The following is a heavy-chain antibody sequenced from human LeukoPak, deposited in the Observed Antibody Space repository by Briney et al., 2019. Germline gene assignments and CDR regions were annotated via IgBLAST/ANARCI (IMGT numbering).Heavy chain of an antibody. CDR2: IYSGGST. CDR1: GFTFSSYE. J-gene: IGHJ3*02. Sequence: PGGSLRLSCAASGFTFSSYEMNWVRQAPGKGLEWVSIIYSGGSTFYADSVKGRFTISRDNSKNTLYLQMNSLRAEDTAVYYCARGGSYLSAYIWGQGTMVTVSS. D-gene: IGHD1-26*01. V-gene: IGHV3-53*01. CDR3: ARGGSYLSAYI.